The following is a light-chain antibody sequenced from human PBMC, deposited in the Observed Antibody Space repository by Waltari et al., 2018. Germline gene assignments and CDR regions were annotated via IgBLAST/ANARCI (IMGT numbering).Light chain of an antibody. CDR3: HSRDTSSTRL. Sequence: SSELTQDPAVSVALGQTVRITCQGDSPRRYYESWYQQRPGQAPILVLYGQNNRPSGIPDRFSGSTSGNTASLTITRAQAEDEGDYYCHSRDTSSTRLFGGGTRVTV. CDR2: GQN. CDR1: SPRRYY. V-gene: IGLV3-19*01. J-gene: IGLJ2*01.